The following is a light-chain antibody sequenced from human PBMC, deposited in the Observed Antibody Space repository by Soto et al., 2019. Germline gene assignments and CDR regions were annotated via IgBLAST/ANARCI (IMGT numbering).Light chain of an antibody. J-gene: IGKJ1*01. CDR1: QDINNW. CDR2: ATS. CDR3: QQAKGFPWT. Sequence: DIQMTQSPSSVSASVGDRVTITCRASQDINNWLAWYQQKPRKAPKRLVYATSTLQSGVPSRFSGSASGTDFTLTNISLQPEDFATYYCQQAKGFPWTFGQGTKVEIK. V-gene: IGKV1-12*01.